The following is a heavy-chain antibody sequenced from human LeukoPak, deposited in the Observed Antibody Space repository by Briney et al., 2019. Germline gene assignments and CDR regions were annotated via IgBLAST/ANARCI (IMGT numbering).Heavy chain of an antibody. J-gene: IGHJ3*02. CDR3: ATGDYCSSTSCYAFDI. Sequence: ASVKVSCKVSGYTLTELSMHWVRQAPGNGLEWMGGFDPEDGETIYAQKFQGRVTMTEDTSTDTAYMELSSLRSEDTAVYYCATGDYCSSTSCYAFDIWGQGTMVTVSS. CDR2: FDPEDGET. CDR1: GYTLTELS. D-gene: IGHD2-2*01. V-gene: IGHV1-24*01.